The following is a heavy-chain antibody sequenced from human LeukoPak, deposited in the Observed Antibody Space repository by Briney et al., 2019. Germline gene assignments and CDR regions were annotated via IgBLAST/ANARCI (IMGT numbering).Heavy chain of an antibody. V-gene: IGHV4-34*01. Sequence: PSETLSLTCAVSGWSFNGYYWRWIRQPPGKGLEWIGEINNSGNTNYNPSLKSRVTISVETSKNQVSLKVTSVTAADTAVYYCARGLGLVVRGAFDIWGQGTTVTVSP. D-gene: IGHD3-22*01. J-gene: IGHJ3*02. CDR2: INNSGNT. CDR1: GWSFNGYY. CDR3: ARGLGLVVRGAFDI.